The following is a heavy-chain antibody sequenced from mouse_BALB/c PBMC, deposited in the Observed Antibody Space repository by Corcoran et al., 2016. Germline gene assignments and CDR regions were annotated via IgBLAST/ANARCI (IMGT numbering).Heavy chain of an antibody. CDR2: INPNNGGT. J-gene: IGHJ3*01. D-gene: IGHD4-1*01. Sequence: VLLQHSGPELMKPGSSVKIPCKASGYTFTDYNMDWVKQRHGKSLEWIGDINPNNGGTIYNQKFKGKATLTVDKSSSTAYMELRSLSSEDTAVYYYARWNWDPAWFAYWGQGTLVNVSA. V-gene: IGHV1-18*01. CDR3: ARWNWDPAWFAY. CDR1: GYTFTDYN.